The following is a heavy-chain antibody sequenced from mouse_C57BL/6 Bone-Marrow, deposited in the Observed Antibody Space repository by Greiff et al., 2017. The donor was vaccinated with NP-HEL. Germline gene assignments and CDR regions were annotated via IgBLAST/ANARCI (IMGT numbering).Heavy chain of an antibody. D-gene: IGHD1-1*01. J-gene: IGHJ2*01. CDR3: AIWGTTVVATDY. V-gene: IGHV1-74*01. Sequence: QVHVKQPGAELVKPGASVKVSCKASGYTFTSYWMHWVKQRPGQGLEWIGRIHPSDSDTNYNQKFKGKATLTVDKSSSTAYMQLSSLTSEDSAVYYCAIWGTTVVATDYWGQGTTLTVSS. CDR2: IHPSDSDT. CDR1: GYTFTSYW.